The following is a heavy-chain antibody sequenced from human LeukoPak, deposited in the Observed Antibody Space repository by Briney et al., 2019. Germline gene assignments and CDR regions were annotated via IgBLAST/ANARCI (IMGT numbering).Heavy chain of an antibody. V-gene: IGHV4-34*01. J-gene: IGHJ4*02. CDR1: GWSFIAYY. D-gene: IGHD3-10*01. Sequence: SETLSLTCAVYGWSFIAYYWAWIRQPPGKGLEWIGEINPSASTNYNPSLKSPVTISVDTSKNQFSLKLSSVTAADTAVYYCSSAQGGFREFHWGQGTLVTVSS. CDR2: INPSAST. CDR3: SSAQGGFREFH.